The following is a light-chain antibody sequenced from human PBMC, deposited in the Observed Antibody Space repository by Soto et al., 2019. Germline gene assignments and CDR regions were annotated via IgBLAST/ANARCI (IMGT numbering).Light chain of an antibody. Sequence: SQSVNSSYLAWYQQKPGQAPRLLIYGASSRATGIPDRFSGIGSGKDLTLTIGSLEPEDFAVDYCQERSNWPRKCGQGNTGAIK. V-gene: IGKV3D-20*02. CDR3: QERSNWPRK. CDR1: QSVNSSY. J-gene: IGKJ1*01. CDR2: GAS.